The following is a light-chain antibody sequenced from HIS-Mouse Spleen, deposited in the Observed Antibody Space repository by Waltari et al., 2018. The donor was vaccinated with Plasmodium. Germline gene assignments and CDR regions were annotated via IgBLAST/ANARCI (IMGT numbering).Light chain of an antibody. Sequence: SYELTQPPSVSVSPGQTARITCSGDALPKKYAYWYQQKSGQDPGLVIYEDSKRPSGIPEGFSGSSAGTMATLTISGAQVEDEADYYCYSTDSSGNHRVFGGGTKLTVL. V-gene: IGLV3-10*01. J-gene: IGLJ3*02. CDR1: ALPKKY. CDR3: YSTDSSGNHRV. CDR2: EDS.